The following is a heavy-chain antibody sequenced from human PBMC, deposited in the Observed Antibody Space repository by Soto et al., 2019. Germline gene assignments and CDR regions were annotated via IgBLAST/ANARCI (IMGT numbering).Heavy chain of an antibody. CDR3: AKDQVLRFLEWTRGSYYGMDV. V-gene: IGHV3-33*06. D-gene: IGHD3-3*01. CDR1: GFTFSSYG. CDR2: IWYDGSNK. Sequence: GGSLRLSCAASGFTFSSYGMHWVRQAPGKGLEWVAVIWYDGSNKYYADSVKGRFTISRDNSKNTLYLQMNSLRAEDTAVYYCAKDQVLRFLEWTRGSYYGMDVWGQGTTVTVSS. J-gene: IGHJ6*02.